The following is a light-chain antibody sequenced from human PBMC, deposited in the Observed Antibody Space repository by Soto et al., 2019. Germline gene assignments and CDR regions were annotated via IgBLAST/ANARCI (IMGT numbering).Light chain of an antibody. V-gene: IGKV3-20*01. Sequence: IVLSQSLITLSFTPGVRATLSCRDSQTGSSSCLAWYQKPPGQAPRLLIYAASSRATGIPDRFSGSASGTDFTLTINRLEPEDVEVYYYQLYGISPHFGQGTRLE. CDR3: QLYGISPH. CDR2: AAS. CDR1: QTGSSSC. J-gene: IGKJ5*01.